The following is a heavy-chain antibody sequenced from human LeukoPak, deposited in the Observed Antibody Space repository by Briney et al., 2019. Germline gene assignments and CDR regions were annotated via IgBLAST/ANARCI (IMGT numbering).Heavy chain of an antibody. J-gene: IGHJ4*02. CDR2: IYYSGST. Sequence: PSETLSLTCTVSGGSISSSSYYWGWIRQPPGKGLEWIGSIYYSGSTYYNPSLKSRVTISVDTSKHQFSLKLSSVTAADTAVYYCTTIKRGDIFGYFDFWGQGILVTVSS. D-gene: IGHD5-18*01. CDR1: GGSISSSSYY. V-gene: IGHV4-39*07. CDR3: TTIKRGDIFGYFDF.